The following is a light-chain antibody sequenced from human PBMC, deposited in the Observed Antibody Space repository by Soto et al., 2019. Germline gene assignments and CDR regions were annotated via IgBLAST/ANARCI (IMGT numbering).Light chain of an antibody. CDR2: GAF. J-gene: IGKJ1*01. Sequence: EIVMTQSPVTLSVSPGERVTLSCRASQSVSSNLAWYQQKPGQAPSLLIYGAFTRATGIPARFSGNGSGTEFTLTISSLQSEDFALYYCQQYNDWPLTFGQGTKVDI. CDR1: QSVSSN. CDR3: QQYNDWPLT. V-gene: IGKV3-15*01.